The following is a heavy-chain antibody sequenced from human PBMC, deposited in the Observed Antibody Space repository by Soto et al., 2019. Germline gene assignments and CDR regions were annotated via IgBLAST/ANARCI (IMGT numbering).Heavy chain of an antibody. D-gene: IGHD2-8*01. CDR3: ARYHSYAIDD. J-gene: IGHJ1*01. Sequence: SETLSLTCTVSGTSISSYYWSWIRQPPGKGLEWIANIHYSGTTNYNPSLASRVTLSVDTSKNQFSLKMTSVTAADRAMYFCARYHSYAIDDRGRGTLVIVSS. CDR1: GTSISSYY. V-gene: IGHV4-59*01. CDR2: IHYSGTT.